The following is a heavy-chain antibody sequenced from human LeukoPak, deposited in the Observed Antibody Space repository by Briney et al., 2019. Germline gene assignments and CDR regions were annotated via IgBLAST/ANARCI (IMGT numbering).Heavy chain of an antibody. D-gene: IGHD3-10*01. J-gene: IGHJ5*02. CDR1: GYTLTELS. CDR3: ATLMVRGVIRLNWFDL. V-gene: IGHV1-24*01. Sequence: ASVKVSCKVSGYTLTELSMHWVRQAPGKGLEWMGGFDPEDGETIYAQKFQGRVTMTEDTSTDTAYMELSSLRSEDTAVYYCATLMVRGVIRLNWFDLWGQGTLVTVSS. CDR2: FDPEDGET.